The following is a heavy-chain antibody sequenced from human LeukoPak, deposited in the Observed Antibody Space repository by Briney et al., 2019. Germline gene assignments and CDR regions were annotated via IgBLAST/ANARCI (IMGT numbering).Heavy chain of an antibody. J-gene: IGHJ4*02. Sequence: SETLSLTCTVSGGSISSYYWSWIRQPPGKGLEWIGYIYYSGSTNYNPSLKSRVTISVDTSKNQFSLKLSSVSAADTAVYHCARHNQILGRSWYASEYWGQGTLVTVSS. CDR3: ARHNQILGRSWYASEY. CDR2: IYYSGST. D-gene: IGHD6-13*01. CDR1: GGSISSYY. V-gene: IGHV4-59*08.